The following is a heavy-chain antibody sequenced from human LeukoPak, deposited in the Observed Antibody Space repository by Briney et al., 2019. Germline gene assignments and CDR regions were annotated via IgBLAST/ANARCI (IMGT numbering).Heavy chain of an antibody. D-gene: IGHD1-1*01. CDR1: GFTFSSYA. CDR3: AKPPVGWNPWGEDY. V-gene: IGHV3-23*01. J-gene: IGHJ4*02. Sequence: PGGSLRLSCAASGFTFSSYAMSWVRQAPGKGLEWVSAISGSGGSTYYADSVKGRFTISRDNSKNTLCLQMNSLRAEDTAVYYCAKPPVGWNPWGEDYWGQGTLVTVSS. CDR2: ISGSGGST.